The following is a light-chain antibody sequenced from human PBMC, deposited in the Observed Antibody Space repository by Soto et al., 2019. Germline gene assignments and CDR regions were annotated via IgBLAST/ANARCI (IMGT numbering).Light chain of an antibody. CDR1: TGAVTSGHY. V-gene: IGLV7-46*01. CDR2: DTS. J-gene: IGLJ2*01. Sequence: QSVVTQEPSLTVSPGGTVTLTCGSSTGAVTSGHYPYWFQQKPGQAPRTLIYDTSNKHSWTPARFSGSLLGGKAALTLSGAQPEDEAEYYCLLSYSGARQGVIGGGTKLTVL. CDR3: LLSYSGARQGV.